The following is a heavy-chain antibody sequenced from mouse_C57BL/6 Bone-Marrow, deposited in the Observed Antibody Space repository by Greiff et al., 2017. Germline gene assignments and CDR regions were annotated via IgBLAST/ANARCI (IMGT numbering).Heavy chain of an antibody. CDR1: GYAFTNYL. J-gene: IGHJ3*01. CDR3: ARDSSGFFAY. Sequence: VKLMESGAELARPGTSVKVSCKASGYAFTNYLIEWVKQRPGQGLEWIGVINPGSGGTNYNEKFKGKATLTADKSSSTAYMQLSSLTSEDSAVYFCARDSSGFFAYWGQGTLVTVSA. V-gene: IGHV1-54*01. D-gene: IGHD3-2*02. CDR2: INPGSGGT.